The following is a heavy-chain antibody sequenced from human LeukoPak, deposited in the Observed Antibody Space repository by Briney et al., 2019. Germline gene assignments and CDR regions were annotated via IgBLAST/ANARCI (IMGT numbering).Heavy chain of an antibody. D-gene: IGHD2-15*01. J-gene: IGHJ6*03. V-gene: IGHV4-34*01. CDR3: ARVRCSGGSCPYYYYYYYMDV. Sequence: PSETLSLTCAVYGGSFSGYYWSWIRQPPGKGLEWIGEINHSGSTNYNPSLKSRVTISVDTSKNQFSLKLRFVTAADTAVYYCARVRCSGGSCPYYYYYYYMDVWGKGTTVTASS. CDR1: GGSFSGYY. CDR2: INHSGST.